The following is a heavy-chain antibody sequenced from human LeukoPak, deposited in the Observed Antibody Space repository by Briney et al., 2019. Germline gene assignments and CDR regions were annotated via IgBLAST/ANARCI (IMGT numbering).Heavy chain of an antibody. Sequence: SETLSLTCTVSGGSISSYYWSWIRQPAGKGLEWIGRIYTSGSTNYNPSLKSRVTMSVDTSKNQFSLKLSSVTAEDTAVYYCARDGIAVAGHGPIDYWGQGTLVTVSS. CDR1: GGSISSYY. CDR2: IYTSGST. J-gene: IGHJ4*02. CDR3: ARDGIAVAGHGPIDY. V-gene: IGHV4-4*07. D-gene: IGHD6-19*01.